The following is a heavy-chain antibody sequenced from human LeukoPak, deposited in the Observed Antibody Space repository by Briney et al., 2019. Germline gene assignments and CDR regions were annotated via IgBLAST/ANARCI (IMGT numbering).Heavy chain of an antibody. CDR1: GAXISSDY. V-gene: IGHV4-59*08. J-gene: IGHJ4*02. CDR3: ARLTRFVSGFLNPLDS. CDR2: VYSSGYT. D-gene: IGHD1-26*01. Sequence: SETLSLTCTVSGAXISSDYWNWIRQPPGKGLKWIGYVYSSGYTNYNPSLKSRVTISVDTSNNQFSLRLSSVTAADTAVYYCARLTRFVSGFLNPLDSWGQGTLVTVSS.